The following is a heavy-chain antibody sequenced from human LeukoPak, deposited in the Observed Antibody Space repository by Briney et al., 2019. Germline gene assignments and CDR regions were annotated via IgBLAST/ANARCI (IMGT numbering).Heavy chain of an antibody. Sequence: PGGSLRLSCAASGLSFSSSAMHWVRQAPGKGLEYVSAITNYGGYTYYANSVKGRFTISRDNSKNTLYLQMGSLRTEDTAVYYCAGASPVGFYDYWGQGTLVTVSS. CDR3: AGASPVGFYDY. CDR2: ITNYGGYT. CDR1: GLSFSSSA. J-gene: IGHJ4*02. D-gene: IGHD3-22*01. V-gene: IGHV3-64*01.